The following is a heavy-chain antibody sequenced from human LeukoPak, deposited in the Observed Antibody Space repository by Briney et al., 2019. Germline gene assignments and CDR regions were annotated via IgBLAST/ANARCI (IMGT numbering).Heavy chain of an antibody. CDR1: GGSISSSSYY. CDR3: ARAFSYYYGSGSLPRWFDP. J-gene: IGHJ5*02. D-gene: IGHD3-10*01. CDR2: IYYSGST. Sequence: SETLSLTCTVSGGSISSSSYYWGWIRQPPGKGLEWIGSIYYSGSTYYNPSLKSRVTISVDTSKNQFSLKLSSVTAADTAVYYCARAFSYYYGSGSLPRWFDPWGQGTLVTVSS. V-gene: IGHV4-39*07.